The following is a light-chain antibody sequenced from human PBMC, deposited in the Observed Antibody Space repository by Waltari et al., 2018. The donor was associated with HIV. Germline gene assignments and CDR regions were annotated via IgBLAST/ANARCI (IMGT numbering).Light chain of an antibody. Sequence: QSALTQPAHVSGSPGPSITISCTGTSSALGGHHYVSWYQQHPGKAPQIMIYDVSNRPSGVSNRFSGSKSGNTASLTISGLQAEDEADYYCSSYTSSSPYAFGTGTKVTVL. V-gene: IGLV2-14*03. CDR1: SSALGGHHY. CDR2: DVS. CDR3: SSYTSSSPYA. J-gene: IGLJ1*01.